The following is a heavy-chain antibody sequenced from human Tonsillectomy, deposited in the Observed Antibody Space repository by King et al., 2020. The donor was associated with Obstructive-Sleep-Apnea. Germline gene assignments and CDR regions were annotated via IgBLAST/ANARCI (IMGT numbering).Heavy chain of an antibody. CDR1: GGSIRSSKW. CDR2: IYHSVST. V-gene: IGHV4-4*02. CDR3: ARVGGSYYFDY. D-gene: IGHD1-26*01. Sequence: QLQESGPGLVKPSGTLSLTCAVSGGSIRSSKWGSWVRQPPGKGLEWIGEIYHSVSTNYNPSLKRRVTISVDKSKNQFSLKLGSVTAADTAVYYCARVGGSYYFDYWGQGTLVTVSS. J-gene: IGHJ4*02.